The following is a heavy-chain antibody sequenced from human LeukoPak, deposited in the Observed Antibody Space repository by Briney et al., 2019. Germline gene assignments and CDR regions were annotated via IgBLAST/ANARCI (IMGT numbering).Heavy chain of an antibody. CDR3: ATGDRYNPPFDY. V-gene: IGHV1-69-2*01. Sequence: ASVKISCKVSGYTFTDYYMHWVQQAPGKGLEWMGLVDPEDGETIYAEKFQGRVTITADTSTDTAYMELSSLRSEDKAVYYCATGDRYNPPFDYWGQGTLVTVSS. CDR2: VDPEDGET. D-gene: IGHD5-24*01. CDR1: GYTFTDYY. J-gene: IGHJ4*02.